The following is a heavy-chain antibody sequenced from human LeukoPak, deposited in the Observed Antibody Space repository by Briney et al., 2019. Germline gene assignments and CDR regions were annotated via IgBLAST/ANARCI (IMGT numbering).Heavy chain of an antibody. D-gene: IGHD2-2*01. CDR2: IYYSGST. Sequence: PSQTLSLTCTVSGGSISSGDYYWSWIRQPPGTGLEWIGYIYYSGSTYYNPSLKSRVTMSVDTSKNQFSLKLSSVTAADTAVYYCARSSQDIVVVPAAIGWFDPWGQGTLVTVSS. J-gene: IGHJ5*02. CDR3: ARSSQDIVVVPAAIGWFDP. V-gene: IGHV4-30-4*01. CDR1: GGSISSGDYY.